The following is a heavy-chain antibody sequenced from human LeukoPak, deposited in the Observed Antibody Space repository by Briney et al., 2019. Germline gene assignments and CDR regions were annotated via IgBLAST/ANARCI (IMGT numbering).Heavy chain of an antibody. D-gene: IGHD6-19*01. CDR2: IYTSGST. CDR3: ARLAPYSSGPHFDY. CDR1: GGSISSYY. V-gene: IGHV4-4*07. Sequence: SETLSLTCTVSGGSISSYYWSWIRQPAGKGLEWIGRIYTSGSTNYNPSLKSRVTMSVDTSKNQFSLKLSSVTAADTAVYYCARLAPYSSGPHFDYWGQGILVTVSS. J-gene: IGHJ4*02.